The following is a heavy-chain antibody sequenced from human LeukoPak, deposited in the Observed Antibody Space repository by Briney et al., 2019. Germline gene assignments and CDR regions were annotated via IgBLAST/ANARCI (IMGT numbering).Heavy chain of an antibody. V-gene: IGHV3-66*04. D-gene: IGHD1-7*01. Sequence: PGGSLRLSCAASGFTVSSNYMSWVRQAPGKGLEWVSVIYSGGSTYYADSVKGRFTISRDNSKNTLYLQMNSLRAEDTAVYYCARHNLKMTGPTDYHGMDVWGQGTTVTVSS. CDR1: GFTVSSNY. J-gene: IGHJ6*02. CDR3: ARHNLKMTGPTDYHGMDV. CDR2: IYSGGST.